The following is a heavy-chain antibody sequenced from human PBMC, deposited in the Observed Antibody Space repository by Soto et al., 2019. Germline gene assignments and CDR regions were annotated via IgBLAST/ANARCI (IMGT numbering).Heavy chain of an antibody. CDR1: GFMFTSSA. J-gene: IGHJ4*02. CDR2: LVVGSGST. D-gene: IGHD3-3*01. Sequence: QMKVVQSGPEVKKPGTSVKVSCKTSGFMFTSSAVQWVRQARGQRLEWIGWLVVGSGSTHYAQHFQERVTLTRDTSTDTAYMELSSLRSEDTAVYYRAAVPVLRFLEWLPAYFYYWGQGTLVTVSS. CDR3: AAVPVLRFLEWLPAYFYY. V-gene: IGHV1-58*01.